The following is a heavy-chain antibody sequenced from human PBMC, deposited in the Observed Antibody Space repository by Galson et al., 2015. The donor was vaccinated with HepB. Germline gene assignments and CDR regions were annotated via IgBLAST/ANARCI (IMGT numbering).Heavy chain of an antibody. V-gene: IGHV3-30*04. Sequence: SLRLSCAASGFTFSSYAMHWVRQAPGKGLEWVAVISYDGSNKYYADSVKGRFTISRDNSKNTLYLQMNSLRAEDTAVYYCARDRLGELSLGYFDYWGQGTLVTVSS. CDR1: GFTFSSYA. CDR3: ARDRLGELSLGYFDY. D-gene: IGHD3-16*02. J-gene: IGHJ4*02. CDR2: ISYDGSNK.